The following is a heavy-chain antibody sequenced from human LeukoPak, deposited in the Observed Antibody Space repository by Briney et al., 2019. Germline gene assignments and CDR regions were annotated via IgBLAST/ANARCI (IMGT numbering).Heavy chain of an antibody. D-gene: IGHD3-3*01. CDR2: IYHSGIT. J-gene: IGHJ4*02. CDR3: AREVGRRSGYSY. V-gene: IGHV4-38-2*02. Sequence: PSETLSLTCTVSGYSITSDYYWGWLRPSPGNGLEWIGSIYHSGITHYNPSLKSRVTISVDTSNNQFSLRLSSVTAADTAVYYCAREVGRRSGYSYWGQGTPVTVSS. CDR1: GYSITSDYY.